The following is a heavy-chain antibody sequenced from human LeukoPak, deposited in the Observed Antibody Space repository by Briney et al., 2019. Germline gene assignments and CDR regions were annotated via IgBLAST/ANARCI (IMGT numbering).Heavy chain of an antibody. V-gene: IGHV1-8*01. Sequence: ASVKVSCKASGYTFTSYDINWVRQATGQGLEWMGWMNPNSGNTGYAQKFQGRVTMTRNTSISTVYMELSSLRSEDTAVYYCARELSGEFDAFDIWGQGTMVTVSS. J-gene: IGHJ3*02. CDR1: GYTFTSYD. D-gene: IGHD7-27*01. CDR2: MNPNSGNT. CDR3: ARELSGEFDAFDI.